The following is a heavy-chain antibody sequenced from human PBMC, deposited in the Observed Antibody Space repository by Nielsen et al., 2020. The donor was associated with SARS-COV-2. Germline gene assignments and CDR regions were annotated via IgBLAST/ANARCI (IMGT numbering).Heavy chain of an antibody. CDR3: ARAVTMVRGVSYYYYGMDV. Sequence: SVKVSCKASGYTFTGYYMHWVRQAPGKGLEWMGGIIPIFGTANYAQKFQGRVTITADESTSTAYMELSSLRSEDTAVYYCARAVTMVRGVSYYYYGMDVWGQGTTVTVSS. CDR1: GYTFTGYY. CDR2: IIPIFGTA. V-gene: IGHV1-69*13. J-gene: IGHJ6*02. D-gene: IGHD3-10*01.